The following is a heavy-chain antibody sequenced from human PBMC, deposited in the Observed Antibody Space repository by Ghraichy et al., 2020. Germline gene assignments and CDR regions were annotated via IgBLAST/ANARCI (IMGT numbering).Heavy chain of an antibody. D-gene: IGHD3-10*01. J-gene: IGHJ4*02. V-gene: IGHV4-34*01. CDR1: GGSFSGYY. Sequence: SETLSLTCAVYGGSFSGYYWSWIRQPPGKGLEWIGEINHSGSTNYNPSLKSRVTISVDTSKNQFSLKLSSVTAADTAVYYCARGYITMVRGVDDYWGQGTLVTVSS. CDR2: INHSGST. CDR3: ARGYITMVRGVDDY.